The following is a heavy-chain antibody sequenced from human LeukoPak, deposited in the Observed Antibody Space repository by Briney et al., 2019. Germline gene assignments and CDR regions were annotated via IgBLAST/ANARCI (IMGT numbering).Heavy chain of an antibody. V-gene: IGHV3-48*04. D-gene: IGHD3-22*01. CDR3: ARDQGIVVAPAHAFDI. CDR2: ISSSSSTI. CDR1: GFTFSSYS. Sequence: PGGSLRLSCAASGFTFSSYSMNWVRQAPGKGLEWVSYISSSSSTIYYADSVKGRFTISRDNAKNSLYLQMNSLRAEDTAVYYCARDQGIVVAPAHAFDIWGQGTMVTVSS. J-gene: IGHJ3*02.